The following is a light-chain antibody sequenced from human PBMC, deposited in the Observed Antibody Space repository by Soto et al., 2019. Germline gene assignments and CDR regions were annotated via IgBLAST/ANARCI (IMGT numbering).Light chain of an antibody. Sequence: QSALTQPASVSGSPGQSITISCTGSSNDIGAYKYVSWYQQYPGKAPKLIIFEVSNRPSGVSNRFSGSKSGNTASLTIAGLQAEDDADYYCTSYSRYRVLVFGGGTKVTVL. CDR3: TSYSRYRVLV. V-gene: IGLV2-14*01. J-gene: IGLJ3*02. CDR1: SNDIGAYKY. CDR2: EVS.